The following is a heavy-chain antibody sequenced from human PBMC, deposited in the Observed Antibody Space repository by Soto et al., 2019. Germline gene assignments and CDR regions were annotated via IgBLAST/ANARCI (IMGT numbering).Heavy chain of an antibody. CDR3: ARDRVSGMDV. CDR1: VFTFSSYS. Sequence: WGSLRLACASSVFTFSSYSMTWVRQAPGKGLEWVSYMSSSSSTIYYADSVKGRFTISRDNAKNSLYLQMNSRRDEDTAVYYCARDRVSGMDVWGQGTTVTVSS. J-gene: IGHJ6*02. V-gene: IGHV3-48*02. CDR2: MSSSSSTI.